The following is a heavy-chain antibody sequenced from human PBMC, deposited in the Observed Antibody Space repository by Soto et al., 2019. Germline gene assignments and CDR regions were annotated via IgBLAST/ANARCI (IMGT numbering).Heavy chain of an antibody. D-gene: IGHD3-10*01. V-gene: IGHV3-23*01. Sequence: GGSLRLSCAASGFTFSSYAMSWVRQAPGKGLEWVSAISGSGGSTYYADSVKGRFTISRDNSKNTLYLQMDSLRAEDTAVYYCAKVLIGYGSGSYSPKYYYYYGMDVWGQGTTVTVS. CDR3: AKVLIGYGSGSYSPKYYYYYGMDV. J-gene: IGHJ6*02. CDR1: GFTFSSYA. CDR2: ISGSGGST.